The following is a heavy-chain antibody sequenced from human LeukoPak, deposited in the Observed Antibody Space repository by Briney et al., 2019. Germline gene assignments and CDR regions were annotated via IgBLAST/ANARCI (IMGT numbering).Heavy chain of an antibody. CDR3: ASPYNYGKDDAFDI. CDR1: NGYISGHY. CDR2: ISGSGAA. Sequence: SETLSLTCTVSNGYISGHYWGWIRQPPGKGLEWIGYISGSGAANYSPSLESRVTMSVDPSKMQFPLKLSSATAADTAVYFCASPYNYGKDDAFDIWGQGTMVTVSS. V-gene: IGHV4-59*08. D-gene: IGHD3-16*01. J-gene: IGHJ3*02.